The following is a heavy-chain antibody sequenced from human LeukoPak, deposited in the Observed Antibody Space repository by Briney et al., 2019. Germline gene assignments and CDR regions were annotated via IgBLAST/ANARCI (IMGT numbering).Heavy chain of an antibody. V-gene: IGHV1-69*13. CDR3: ARSRYCSGGSCYSVYFDY. CDR1: GGTFSSYA. Sequence: SVKVSCKAPGGTFSSYAISWVRQAPGQGLEWMGGIIPIFGTANYAQKFQGRVTITADESTSTAYMELSSLRSEDTAVYYCARSRYCSGGSCYSVYFDYWGQGTLVTVSS. J-gene: IGHJ4*02. CDR2: IIPIFGTA. D-gene: IGHD2-15*01.